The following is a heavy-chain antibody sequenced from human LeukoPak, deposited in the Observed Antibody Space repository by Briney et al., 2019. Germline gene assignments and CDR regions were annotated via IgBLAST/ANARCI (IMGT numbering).Heavy chain of an antibody. V-gene: IGHV1-8*03. CDR1: GYTFTRYD. J-gene: IGHJ5*02. CDR3: ARGRDFWSGSNWFDP. D-gene: IGHD3-3*01. CDR2: MNPNSSNT. Sequence: GSSVKVSCKASGYTFTRYDINWVRQATGQGHGLVGCMNPNSSNTGYAQKFQGRVTTTRNTSISTAYMELSSLRSEDTAVYYCARGRDFWSGSNWFDPWGQGTLVTVSS.